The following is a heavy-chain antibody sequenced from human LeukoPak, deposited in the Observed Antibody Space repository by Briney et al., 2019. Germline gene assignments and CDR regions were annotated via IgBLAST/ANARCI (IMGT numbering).Heavy chain of an antibody. Sequence: GASVKVSCKASGYTFTSYAMNWVRQAPGQGLEWMGWISTNTGNPTYAQGFTGRFVFSLDTSVSTAYLQISSLKAEDTAVYYCARDTRRYYYDSSGWVFWGQGTLVTVSS. CDR3: ARDTRRYYYDSSGWVF. D-gene: IGHD3-22*01. CDR1: GYTFTSYA. CDR2: ISTNTGNP. J-gene: IGHJ4*02. V-gene: IGHV7-4-1*02.